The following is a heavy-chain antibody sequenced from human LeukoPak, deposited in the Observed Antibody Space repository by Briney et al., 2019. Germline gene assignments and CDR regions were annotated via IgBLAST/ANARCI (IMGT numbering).Heavy chain of an antibody. D-gene: IGHD6-19*01. Sequence: ASVKVSCEASGGTFSNYAISWVRQAPGQGLEWMGGIIPMSGTTNYAQKFQGRVTITADESTNTAYMALSSLRSEDTAVYYCAREQWLVPHRYYYYGMDVWGQGTTVTVSS. V-gene: IGHV1-69*13. J-gene: IGHJ6*02. CDR1: GGTFSNYA. CDR2: IIPMSGTT. CDR3: AREQWLVPHRYYYYGMDV.